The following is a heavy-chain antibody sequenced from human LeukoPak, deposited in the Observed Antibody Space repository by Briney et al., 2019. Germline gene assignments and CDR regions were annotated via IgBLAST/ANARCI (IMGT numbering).Heavy chain of an antibody. CDR1: GFTVSSNY. D-gene: IGHD1-20*01. Sequence: PGGSLRLSCAASGFTVSSNYMSWVRQAPGKGLEWVSVIYSGGSTYYADSVKGRFTISRDNSKNTLYLQMNSLRAEDTAVYYCARVVITLRYYYVDVWGKGTTVTISS. CDR3: ARVVITLRYYYVDV. CDR2: IYSGGST. V-gene: IGHV3-53*01. J-gene: IGHJ6*03.